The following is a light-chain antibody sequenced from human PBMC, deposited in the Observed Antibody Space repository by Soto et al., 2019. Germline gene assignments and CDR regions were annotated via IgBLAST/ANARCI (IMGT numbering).Light chain of an antibody. CDR1: QSISSW. Sequence: DIQMTQSPSTLSASVGDRVTITCRASQSISSWLAWYQQKPGKAPKLLIYDASSLESGVPSRFSGSGSGTEFTLTISSLQPEDCATYYCQQFNSYPLTFGGGTKVDIK. CDR3: QQFNSYPLT. V-gene: IGKV1-5*01. J-gene: IGKJ4*01. CDR2: DAS.